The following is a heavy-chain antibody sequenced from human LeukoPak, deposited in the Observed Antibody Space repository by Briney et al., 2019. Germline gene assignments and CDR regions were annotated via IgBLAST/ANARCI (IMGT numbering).Heavy chain of an antibody. J-gene: IGHJ4*02. CDR3: ARDESVYYDPGALDY. D-gene: IGHD3-22*01. Sequence: GGSLRLSCAASGFTFSSYAMSWVRQVPGKGLEWVSVISGSGDNTYYADSVKGRFTISRDNSKNMLYLQMNSLRAEDTAVYYCARDESVYYDPGALDYWGQGTLVTVSS. CDR1: GFTFSSYA. V-gene: IGHV3-23*01. CDR2: ISGSGDNT.